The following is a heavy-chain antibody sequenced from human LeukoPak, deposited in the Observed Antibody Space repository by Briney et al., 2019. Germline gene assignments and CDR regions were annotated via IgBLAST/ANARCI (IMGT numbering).Heavy chain of an antibody. D-gene: IGHD5-18*01. J-gene: IGHJ4*02. V-gene: IGHV3-21*01. CDR2: ISSSSSYI. CDR3: ARDRWDTAMASFDY. Sequence: PGGSLRLSCAASGFTFSSYSMNWVRQAPGKGLEWVSSISSSSSYIYYADSVKGRFTISRDNAKNSLYLQMNSLRAEDTAVYYCARDRWDTAMASFDYWGQGTLVTVSS. CDR1: GFTFSSYS.